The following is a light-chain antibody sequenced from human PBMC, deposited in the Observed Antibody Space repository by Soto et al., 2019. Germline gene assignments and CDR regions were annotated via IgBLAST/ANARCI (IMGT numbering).Light chain of an antibody. CDR2: GAS. V-gene: IGKV3-20*01. Sequence: EIVLVQSPGTLSLSPGERATLSCRASQSVSNNYLAWYQQKPGQAPRLLIYGASSSATGVPDRFSGSGTGTDFSLTITRQEPEDFAVYYCQQYGASPLMFTFGQGTKVEVK. CDR1: QSVSNNY. CDR3: QQYGASPLMFT. J-gene: IGKJ2*01.